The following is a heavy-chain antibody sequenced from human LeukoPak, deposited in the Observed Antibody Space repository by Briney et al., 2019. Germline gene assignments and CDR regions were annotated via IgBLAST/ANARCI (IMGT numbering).Heavy chain of an antibody. CDR3: ARDGQSYYDFWSGYIQIDY. CDR1: GYSISSGYY. V-gene: IGHV4-38-2*02. Sequence: SETLSLTCTVSGYSISSGYYWGWIRQPPGKGLEWIGSSYHSGSTYYNPSLKSRVTISVDTSKNQFSLKLSSVTAADTAVYYCARDGQSYYDFWSGYIQIDYWGQGTLVTVSS. D-gene: IGHD3-3*01. J-gene: IGHJ4*02. CDR2: SYHSGST.